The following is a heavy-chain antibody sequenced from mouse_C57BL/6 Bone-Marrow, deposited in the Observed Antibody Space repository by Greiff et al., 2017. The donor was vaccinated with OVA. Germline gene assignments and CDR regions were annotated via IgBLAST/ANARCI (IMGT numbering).Heavy chain of an antibody. J-gene: IGHJ2*01. V-gene: IGHV1-4*01. CDR2: INPSSGYT. D-gene: IGHD1-2*01. Sequence: VQLKQSGAELARPGASVKMSCKASGYTFTSYTMHWVKQRPGQGLEWIGYINPSSGYTKYNQKFKDKATLTADKSSSTAYMQLSSLTSEDSAVYYCATALYYFDYWGQGTTLTVSS. CDR3: ATALYYFDY. CDR1: GYTFTSYT.